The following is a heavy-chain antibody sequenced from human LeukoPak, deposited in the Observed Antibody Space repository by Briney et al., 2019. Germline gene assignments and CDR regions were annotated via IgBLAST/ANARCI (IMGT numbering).Heavy chain of an antibody. CDR2: ISYDGSNK. CDR1: GFNFRAFT. CDR3: AHLIAVAGTDAFDI. D-gene: IGHD6-19*01. V-gene: IGHV3-30*03. Sequence: PGGSLRLSCGAFGFNFRAFTMHWLRQAPGKGLEWVAVISYDGSNKYYADSVKGRFTISRDNSNNTLYLQMNSLRAEDTAVYYCAHLIAVAGTDAFDIWGQGTMVTVSS. J-gene: IGHJ3*02.